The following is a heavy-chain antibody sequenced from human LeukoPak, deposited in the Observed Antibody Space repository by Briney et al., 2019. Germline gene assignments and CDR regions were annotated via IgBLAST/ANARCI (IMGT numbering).Heavy chain of an antibody. CDR1: GYTFSGYY. J-gene: IGHJ4*02. V-gene: IGHV1-2*02. CDR3: ARLVSY. D-gene: IGHD2-8*02. Sequence: GASVKVSCKAFGYTFSGYYIYWVRQAPGQGLEWMGWIDPNSGGANYAQKFQGRVTLTRDTSINTVYMELSRLRFDDTAVYYCARLVSYWGQGTLVTVSS. CDR2: IDPNSGGA.